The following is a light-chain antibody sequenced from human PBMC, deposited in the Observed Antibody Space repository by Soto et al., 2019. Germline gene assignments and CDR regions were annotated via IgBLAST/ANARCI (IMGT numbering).Light chain of an antibody. CDR2: EVR. CDR3: SSYTTRSTVI. V-gene: IGLV2-14*01. Sequence: QSALTQPASVSGSPGQSITISCTGTSSDVGDYNYVSWYQHHPGKAPKVMIYEVRNRPSGVSNRFSGSKSGNTASLTISGLQAEDEADYYCSSYTTRSTVIFGGGTKLTVL. J-gene: IGLJ2*01. CDR1: SSDVGDYNY.